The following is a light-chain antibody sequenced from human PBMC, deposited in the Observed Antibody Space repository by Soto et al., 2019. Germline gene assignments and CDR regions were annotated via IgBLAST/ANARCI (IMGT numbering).Light chain of an antibody. V-gene: IGKV3-20*01. CDR3: HQYGSSLRT. CDR1: QKVSSSY. Sequence: EIVLTQSPGTLSLSPEERATLSCRASQKVSSSYLAWYQQKPGQAPRLLIYGASSRATGIPDRFSGSGSGTDFTLSISRLEPEDFAVYYCHQYGSSLRTFGQGTKV. CDR2: GAS. J-gene: IGKJ1*01.